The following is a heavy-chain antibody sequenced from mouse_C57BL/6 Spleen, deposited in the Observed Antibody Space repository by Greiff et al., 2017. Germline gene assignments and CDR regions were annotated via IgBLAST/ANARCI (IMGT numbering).Heavy chain of an antibody. Sequence: QVQLQQPGAELVMPGASVKLSCKASGYTFTSYWMHWVKPRPGQGLEWIGEIDPSDSYTNYNQKFKGKSTWTVDKSSSTAYLQLSSLTSEDSAVYYCARRGDYGNYLDYWGQGTTLTVSS. D-gene: IGHD2-1*01. J-gene: IGHJ2*01. CDR2: IDPSDSYT. V-gene: IGHV1-69*01. CDR1: GYTFTSYW. CDR3: ARRGDYGNYLDY.